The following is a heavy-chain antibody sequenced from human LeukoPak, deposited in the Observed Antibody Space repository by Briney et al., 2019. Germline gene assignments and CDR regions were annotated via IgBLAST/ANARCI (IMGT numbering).Heavy chain of an antibody. CDR2: INSDGSST. V-gene: IGHV3-74*01. CDR1: GFTFSSYW. D-gene: IGHD3-22*01. J-gene: IGHJ4*02. CDR3: ARDLSYYDSSGYSAY. Sequence: GESLKISCAASGFTFSSYWMHWVRQAPGKGLVWVSRINSDGSSTSYADSVKGRFTISRDNAKNTLYLQMNSLRAEDTAVYFCARDLSYYDSSGYSAYWGQGTLVTVSS.